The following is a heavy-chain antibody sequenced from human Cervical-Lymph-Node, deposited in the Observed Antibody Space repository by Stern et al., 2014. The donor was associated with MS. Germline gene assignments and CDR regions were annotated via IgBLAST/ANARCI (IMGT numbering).Heavy chain of an antibody. CDR3: ARSSGASGDAMDV. CDR1: GFTFSTYW. J-gene: IGHJ6*02. V-gene: IGHV3-74*01. CDR2: INRGGSST. D-gene: IGHD2-15*01. Sequence: VQLVESGGGLLQPGGSLRLSCGASGFTFSTYWMHWVRQGPGKGLVWVSRINRGGSSTSYTDSVSGRFTISRDNDKNTVYLQMTSLRAEDTAVYYCARSSGASGDAMDVWGQGTTVTVSS.